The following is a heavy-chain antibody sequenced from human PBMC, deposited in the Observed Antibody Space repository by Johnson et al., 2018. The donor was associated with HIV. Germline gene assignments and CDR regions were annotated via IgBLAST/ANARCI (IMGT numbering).Heavy chain of an antibody. CDR2: ISGSGGST. D-gene: IGHD5-24*01. Sequence: VQLVESGGGLVQPGGSLRLSCAASGLTFSNYAMSWFRQPPGKGLEWLSVISGSGGSTNYADSVKGRFTISRDNSKNTLYLRMNSLRAEDTAVYYCARSAVEMATKDAFDIWGQGTMVTVSS. J-gene: IGHJ3*02. CDR3: ARSAVEMATKDAFDI. V-gene: IGHV3-23*04. CDR1: GLTFSNYA.